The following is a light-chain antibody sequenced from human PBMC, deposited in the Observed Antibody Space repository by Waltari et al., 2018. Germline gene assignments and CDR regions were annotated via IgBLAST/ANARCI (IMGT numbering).Light chain of an antibody. CDR1: SSDIGGYNY. J-gene: IGLJ2*01. CDR3: SSYAGSYTYI. CDR2: EVN. V-gene: IGLV2-11*01. Sequence: QAVLTQPRSVSGSPGQSVTISCTGTSSDIGGYNYVSWYQQHPGTAPKLMIYEVNKRPSGVCDRFSGSKSGSAASLTISGLQAEDEADYYCSSYAGSYTYIFGGGTRLTVL.